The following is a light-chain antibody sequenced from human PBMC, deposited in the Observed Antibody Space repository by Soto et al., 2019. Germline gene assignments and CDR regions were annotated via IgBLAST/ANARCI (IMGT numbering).Light chain of an antibody. V-gene: IGKV3-15*01. Sequence: EILMTQSPATLSVSPGERATLSCRASQSVSSNLALYQQKPGQAPRLLIYGASSRATGIPARFSGSGSGADFTLTISSLSYEDFAVYYCQQYTNWPPVTFGQGTRLEIK. CDR1: QSVSSN. J-gene: IGKJ5*01. CDR3: QQYTNWPPVT. CDR2: GAS.